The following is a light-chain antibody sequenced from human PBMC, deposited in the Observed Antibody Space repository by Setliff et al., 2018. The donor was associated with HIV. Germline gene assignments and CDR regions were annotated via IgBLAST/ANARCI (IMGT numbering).Light chain of an antibody. J-gene: IGLJ1*01. CDR3: SSYTSSFTHV. Sequence: QSALTQPASVSGSPGQSITISCTGTSSDIGGYTYVSWYQQHPGKARKLIIFEVSHRPSGISNRFSGSKSGNTASLTISGLQAADEADYYCSSYTSSFTHVFGSGTKVTVL. CDR1: SSDIGGYTY. V-gene: IGLV2-14*01. CDR2: EVS.